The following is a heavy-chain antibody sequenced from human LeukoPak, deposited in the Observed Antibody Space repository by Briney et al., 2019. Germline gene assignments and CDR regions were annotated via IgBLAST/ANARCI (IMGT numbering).Heavy chain of an antibody. V-gene: IGHV3-23*01. D-gene: IGHD2-2*01. CDR3: ARDLSSTSSYAMDV. Sequence: GGSLRLSCAASGFTFTSYAMSWVRQAPGKGLEWVSAISGSGDSTYYADSVKGRFTVSRDNAKNSLYLQMNSLRAEDTAVYYCARDLSSTSSYAMDVWGQGTTVTVSS. J-gene: IGHJ6*02. CDR2: ISGSGDST. CDR1: GFTFTSYA.